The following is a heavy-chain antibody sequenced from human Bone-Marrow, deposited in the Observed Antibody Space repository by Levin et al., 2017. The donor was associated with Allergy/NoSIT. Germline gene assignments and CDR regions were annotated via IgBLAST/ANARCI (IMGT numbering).Heavy chain of an antibody. CDR2: IYPSGTT. D-gene: IGHD6-13*01. CDR3: ARGPGSSSWHGRYWYFDL. CDR1: GGSINTYY. V-gene: IGHV4-4*07. Sequence: SETLSLTCTVSGGSINTYYWSWLRQPAGKGLEWLGRIYPSGTTNYNPSLKSRITMSLDTSKNQFSLKMSSPTAADTAVYYCARGPGSSSWHGRYWYFDLWGRGTLVTVSS. J-gene: IGHJ2*01.